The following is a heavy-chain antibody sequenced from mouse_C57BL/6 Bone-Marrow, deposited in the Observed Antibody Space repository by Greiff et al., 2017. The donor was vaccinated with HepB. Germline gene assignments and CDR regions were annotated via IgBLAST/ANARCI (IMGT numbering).Heavy chain of an antibody. D-gene: IGHD1-1*01. CDR1: GYEFSSSW. Sequence: VQLQQSGPELVKPGASVKISCKASGYEFSSSWMNWVKQRPGKGLEWIGRIYPGDGDTNYNGKFKGKATLTADKSSSTAYMQLSSLTSEDSAVYFCARYTTVVARGFAYWGQGTLVTVSA. J-gene: IGHJ3*01. V-gene: IGHV1-82*01. CDR3: ARYTTVVARGFAY. CDR2: IYPGDGDT.